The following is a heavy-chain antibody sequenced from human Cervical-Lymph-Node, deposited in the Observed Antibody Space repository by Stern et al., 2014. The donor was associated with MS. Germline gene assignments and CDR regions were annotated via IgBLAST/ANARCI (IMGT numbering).Heavy chain of an antibody. D-gene: IGHD3-10*01. CDR1: GFTFSSYG. V-gene: IGHV3-33*01. CDR2: IWYDGSNK. CDR3: ARSSYGSGSYYPLDY. J-gene: IGHJ4*02. Sequence: VQLVESGGGVVPPGRALRLSCAASGFTFSSYGMHWVRQAPGKGLEWVAVIWYDGSNKYYADSVKGRFTISRDNSKNTLYLQMNSLRAEDTAVYYCARSSYGSGSYYPLDYWGQGTLVTVSS.